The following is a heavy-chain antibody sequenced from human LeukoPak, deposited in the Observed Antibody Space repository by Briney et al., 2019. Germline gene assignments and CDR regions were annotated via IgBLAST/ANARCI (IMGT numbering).Heavy chain of an antibody. D-gene: IGHD3-22*01. CDR2: ISWNSGSI. CDR3: AESSSGYYHDGFDI. V-gene: IGHV3-9*01. CDR1: GFTFDDYA. J-gene: IGHJ3*02. Sequence: PGGSLRLSCAASGFTFDDYAMHWVRQAPGKGLEWVSGISWNSGSIGYADSVKGRFTISRDNAKNSLYLQMNSLRAEDTALYYCAESSSGYYHDGFDIWGQGTMVTVSS.